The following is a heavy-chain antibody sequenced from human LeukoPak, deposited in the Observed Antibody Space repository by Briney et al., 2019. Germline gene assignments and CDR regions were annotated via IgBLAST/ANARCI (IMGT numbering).Heavy chain of an antibody. CDR1: GFTFSGHN. CDR3: ARAMSTFGGVRNYFDS. Sequence: GGSLRLSCAASGFTFSGHNMSWVRQAPGKGLEWISFVSISSGTIYYADSVKGRSRISRDNAKSSLDLEMNSLRAEGTAVYYCARAMSTFGGVRNYFDSWGQGTLVTVSS. CDR2: VSISSGTI. J-gene: IGHJ4*02. D-gene: IGHD3-16*01. V-gene: IGHV3-48*04.